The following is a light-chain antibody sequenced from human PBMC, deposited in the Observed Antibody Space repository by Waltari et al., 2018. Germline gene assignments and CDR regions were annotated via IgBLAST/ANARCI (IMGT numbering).Light chain of an antibody. CDR2: EDT. Sequence: SYELTQPPSVSVSPGQTARITCSGHELPRKYAYWFQQKSGQAPRLVISEDTKRPSGIPARFSGSSSGTVATLTITGAQVDDEADYYCYSSDTTGLRVFGGGTTVVVL. CDR3: YSSDTTGLRV. V-gene: IGLV3-10*01. J-gene: IGLJ1*01. CDR1: ELPRKY.